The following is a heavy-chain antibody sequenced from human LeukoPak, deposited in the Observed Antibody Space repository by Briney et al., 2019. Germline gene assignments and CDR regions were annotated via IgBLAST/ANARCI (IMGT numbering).Heavy chain of an antibody. CDR3: ARAGNWNDGYYYYYMDV. D-gene: IGHD1-1*01. V-gene: IGHV3-48*01. J-gene: IGHJ6*03. Sequence: GGSLRLSCAASGFTFSSYAMSWVRQAPGKGLEWVSYISSSSSTIYYADSVKGRFTISRDNAKNSLYLQMNSLRAEDTAVYYCARAGNWNDGYYYYYMDVWGKGTTVTVSS. CDR2: ISSSSSTI. CDR1: GFTFSSYA.